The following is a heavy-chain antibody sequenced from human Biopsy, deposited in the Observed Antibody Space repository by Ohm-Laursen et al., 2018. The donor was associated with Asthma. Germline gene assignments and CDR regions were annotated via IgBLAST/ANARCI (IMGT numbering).Heavy chain of an antibody. CDR1: GYNFISFA. Sequence: ASVKVSCKPSGYNFISFAIHWVRQAPGQRLEWMGWVSTGNGDTKYSQKFQGRVTITRDTSASTAYMELRSLRSEDTATYYCARTYYDFLTGQVKDVFGVWGQGTMVTVSS. CDR3: ARTYYDFLTGQVKDVFGV. D-gene: IGHD3-9*01. V-gene: IGHV1-3*04. CDR2: VSTGNGDT. J-gene: IGHJ3*01.